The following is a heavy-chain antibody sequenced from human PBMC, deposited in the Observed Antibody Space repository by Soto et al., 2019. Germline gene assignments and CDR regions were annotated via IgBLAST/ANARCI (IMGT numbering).Heavy chain of an antibody. CDR2: IYYSGST. J-gene: IGHJ6*03. V-gene: IGHV4-59*01. CDR1: GGSISSYY. Sequence: PSETLSLTCPVSGGSISSYYWSWIRQPPGKGLEWIGYIYYSGSTNYNPSLKSRVTISVDTYKNQFSLKLSSVTAADTAVYYCARLYSSSSRPFYYYYYYMDVWGKGTTVTVSS. CDR3: ARLYSSSSRPFYYYYYYMDV. D-gene: IGHD6-6*01.